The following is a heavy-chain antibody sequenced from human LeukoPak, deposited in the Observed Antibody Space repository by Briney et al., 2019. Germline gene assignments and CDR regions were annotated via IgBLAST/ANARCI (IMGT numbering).Heavy chain of an antibody. V-gene: IGHV4-34*01. CDR3: ARESVVPAARQYNWFDP. CDR1: GGSFSGYY. J-gene: IGHJ5*02. Sequence: SETLSLTCAVYGGSFSGYYWSCIRQPPGKGLEWIGEINHSGSTNYNPSLKSRVTISVDTSKNQFSLKLSSVTAADTAVYYCARESVVPAARQYNWFDPWGQGTLVTVSS. CDR2: INHSGST. D-gene: IGHD2-2*01.